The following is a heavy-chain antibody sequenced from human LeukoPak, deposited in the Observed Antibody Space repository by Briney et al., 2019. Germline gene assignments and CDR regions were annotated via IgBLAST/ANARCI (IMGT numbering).Heavy chain of an antibody. CDR1: GGSFSGYY. CDR2: INHSGST. Sequence: EPSETLSLTCAVYGGSFSGYYWSWIRQPPGKGLEWIGEINHSGSTNYNPSLKSRVTISVDTSKNQFSLKLSSVTAADTAVYYCARVIVVDTAITFDYWGQGTLVTVPS. V-gene: IGHV4-34*01. CDR3: ARVIVVDTAITFDY. D-gene: IGHD5-18*01. J-gene: IGHJ4*02.